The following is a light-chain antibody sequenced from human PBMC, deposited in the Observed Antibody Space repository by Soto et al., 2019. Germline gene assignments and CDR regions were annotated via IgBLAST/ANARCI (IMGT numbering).Light chain of an antibody. Sequence: EIVMTQSPATLSVSPGERATLSCRASQSVSSNLAWYQQKPGQAPRLLIYGASTRATGIPARFSGSGSGTEFTLTICGLQSEDFAVYYCQQYNNWPRTFGQGTKVEIK. CDR2: GAS. CDR3: QQYNNWPRT. V-gene: IGKV3-15*01. J-gene: IGKJ1*01. CDR1: QSVSSN.